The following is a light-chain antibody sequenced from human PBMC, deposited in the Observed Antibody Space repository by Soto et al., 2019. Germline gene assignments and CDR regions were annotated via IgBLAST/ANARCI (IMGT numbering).Light chain of an antibody. CDR1: QSLLYSNGYNY. J-gene: IGKJ1*01. CDR2: LGS. V-gene: IGKV2-28*01. Sequence: DIVMTQSPLSLPVNPGEPASISCRSSQSLLYSNGYNYLDWYLQKPGQSPQLLIYLGSNRASGVPDRFSGSGSGTDFTLKISRVEAEDVGIYYCMQAVQTPPWTFGQGTKVEIK. CDR3: MQAVQTPPWT.